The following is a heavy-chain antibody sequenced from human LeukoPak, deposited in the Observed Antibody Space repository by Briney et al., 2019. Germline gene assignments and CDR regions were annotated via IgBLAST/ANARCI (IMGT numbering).Heavy chain of an antibody. CDR2: IVVGSGNT. Sequence: SVKVSCKASGFTFTSSAMQWVRQARGQRLEWIGWIVVGSGNTNHEQKFQERVTITRDMSTSTAYMELSSLRSEDTAVYYCAPVPDRYYYYGMDVWGQGTTVTVSS. CDR1: GFTFTSSA. CDR3: APVPDRYYYYGMDV. D-gene: IGHD2-2*01. V-gene: IGHV1-58*02. J-gene: IGHJ6*02.